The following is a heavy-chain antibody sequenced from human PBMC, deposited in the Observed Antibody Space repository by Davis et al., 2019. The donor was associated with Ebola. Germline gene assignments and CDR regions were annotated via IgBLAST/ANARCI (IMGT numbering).Heavy chain of an antibody. V-gene: IGHV3-23*01. Sequence: GESLKISCAASGFTFTNYAMSWVRQAPGRGLEWVSTTSSGGSTTYYADSVKGRFTISRDNAKNTLYLQMNSLRAEDTAVYYCARALRGVLYWGQGTLVTVSS. J-gene: IGHJ4*02. CDR2: TSSGGSTT. CDR1: GFTFTNYA. D-gene: IGHD3-10*01. CDR3: ARALRGVLY.